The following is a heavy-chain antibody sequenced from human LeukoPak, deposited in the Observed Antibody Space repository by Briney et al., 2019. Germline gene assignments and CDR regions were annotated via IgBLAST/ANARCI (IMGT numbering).Heavy chain of an antibody. CDR3: ARQWDYYDSRGSPYYYFDY. D-gene: IGHD3-22*01. J-gene: IGHJ4*02. V-gene: IGHV3-21*01. Sequence: GGSLRLSCAASGFTVTDNYMNWVRQAPGKGLEWVSSISSSSSYIYYADSVKGRFTISRDNAKNSLYLQMNSLRAEDTAVYYCARQWDYYDSRGSPYYYFDYWGQGTLVTVSS. CDR2: ISSSSSYI. CDR1: GFTVTDNY.